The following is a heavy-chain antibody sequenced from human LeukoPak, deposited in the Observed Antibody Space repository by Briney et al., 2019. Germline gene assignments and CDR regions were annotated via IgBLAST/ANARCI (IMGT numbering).Heavy chain of an antibody. J-gene: IGHJ5*02. CDR2: INPNSGGT. V-gene: IGHV1-2*02. CDR1: GYTFNGYY. CDR3: ARGKSNLVALNWLDP. D-gene: IGHD5-24*01. Sequence: ASVKVSCKASGYTFNGYYIHWVRQAPGQGLEWMGWINPNSGGTNYAQKFQDRVTMTRDTSISTAYMELSRLTSDDTATYYCARGKSNLVALNWLDPWGQGTLVTVSS.